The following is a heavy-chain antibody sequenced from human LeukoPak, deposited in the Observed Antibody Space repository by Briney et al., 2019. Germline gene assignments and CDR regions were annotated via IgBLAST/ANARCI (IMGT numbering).Heavy chain of an antibody. CDR1: GGTFSSYA. V-gene: IGHV1-69*13. J-gene: IGHJ4*02. CDR3: ASHYYDSSGYYYGFDY. D-gene: IGHD3-22*01. Sequence: ASVNVSCKASGGTFSSYAISWVRQAPGQGLEWLGGIIPIFGTANYAQKFQGRVTITADESTSTAYMELSSLRSEDTAVYYCASHYYDSSGYYYGFDYWGQGTLVTVSS. CDR2: IIPIFGTA.